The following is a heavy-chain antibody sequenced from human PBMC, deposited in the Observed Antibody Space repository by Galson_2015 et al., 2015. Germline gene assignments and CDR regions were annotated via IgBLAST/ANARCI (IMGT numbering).Heavy chain of an antibody. V-gene: IGHV5-51*01. D-gene: IGHD2-21*02. J-gene: IGHJ5*02. CDR3: ARQGCGGDCYDNWFDP. CDR2: IYPGDSDT. Sequence: QSGAEVKKPGESLTISCKGSGYSFTSYWIGWVRQMPGKGLEWMGIIYPGDSDTRYSPSLQGQVTISADKSVSTAYLQWSSLKASDTAMYYCARQGCGGDCYDNWFDPWGQGTLVTVSS. CDR1: GYSFTSYW.